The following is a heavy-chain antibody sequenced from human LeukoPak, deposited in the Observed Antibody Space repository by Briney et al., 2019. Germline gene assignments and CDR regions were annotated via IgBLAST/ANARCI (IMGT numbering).Heavy chain of an antibody. V-gene: IGHV4-39*07. Sequence: PSETLSLTCTVSGGSISSSSYYWGWIRQPPGKGLEWIGSIYHSGSTNYNPSLKSRVTISLDKSKNQFSLKLYSVTAADTAVYYCARASHDYGDYSHFDYWGQGTLVTVSS. CDR1: GGSISSSSYY. J-gene: IGHJ4*02. D-gene: IGHD4-17*01. CDR2: IYHSGST. CDR3: ARASHDYGDYSHFDY.